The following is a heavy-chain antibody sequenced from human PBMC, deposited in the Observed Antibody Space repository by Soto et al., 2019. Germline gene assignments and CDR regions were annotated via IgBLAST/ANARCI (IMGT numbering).Heavy chain of an antibody. J-gene: IGHJ6*02. D-gene: IGHD1-26*01. CDR3: AKESIVGATYYYYGMDV. V-gene: IGHV3-30*18. CDR2: ISYDGSNK. Sequence: GGSLRLSCAASGFTFSSYGMHWVRQAPGKGLEWVAVISYDGSNKYYADSVKGRFTISRDNSKNTLYLQMNSLRAEDTAVYYCAKESIVGATYYYYGMDVWGQGTTVTVSS. CDR1: GFTFSSYG.